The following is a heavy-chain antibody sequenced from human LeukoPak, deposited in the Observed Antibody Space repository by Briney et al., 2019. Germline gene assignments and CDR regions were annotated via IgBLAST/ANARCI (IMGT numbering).Heavy chain of an antibody. J-gene: IGHJ4*02. CDR1: GGSISSYY. Sequence: SETLSLTCTVSGGSISSYYLSWIRQPAGKGLEWIGRIYTSGGTNYNPSLKSRVTMSVDTSKNQFSLKLSTVTAADTAVYYCARGYPGSSTQYWGQGTLVTVSS. CDR2: IYTSGGT. CDR3: ARGYPGSSTQY. V-gene: IGHV4-4*07. D-gene: IGHD1-26*01.